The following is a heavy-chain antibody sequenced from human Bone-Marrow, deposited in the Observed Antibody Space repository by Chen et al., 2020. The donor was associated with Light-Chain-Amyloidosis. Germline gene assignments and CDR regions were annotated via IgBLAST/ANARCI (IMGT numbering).Heavy chain of an antibody. CDR3: ARRRDGYNFDY. D-gene: IGHD5-12*01. CDR1: GYTFPNYW. V-gene: IGHV5-51*01. Sequence: EVQLEQSGPEVKKPGESLKISCKGSGYTFPNYWIGWVRQMPGKGLEWMGVIYPDDSDARDRPSFEGQGTISADKSITTAYLQWRSLKASDTAMYYCARRRDGYNFDYWGQGTLVTVSS. CDR2: IYPDDSDA. J-gene: IGHJ4*02.